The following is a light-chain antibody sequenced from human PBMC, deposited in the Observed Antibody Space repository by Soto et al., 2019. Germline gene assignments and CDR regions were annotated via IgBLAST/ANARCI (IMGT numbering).Light chain of an antibody. CDR1: QSISVY. J-gene: IGKJ4*01. CDR3: QQVESYRST. V-gene: IGKV1-39*01. CDR2: AAS. Sequence: DIQMTQSPSSLSASVGDRVTITCRASQSISVYLNWYQQKPGKAPKLLIYAASSLQSGVPSRFSGSGFGTDFTLTITSLQPEDFATYYCQQVESYRSTFGGGTKVDIK.